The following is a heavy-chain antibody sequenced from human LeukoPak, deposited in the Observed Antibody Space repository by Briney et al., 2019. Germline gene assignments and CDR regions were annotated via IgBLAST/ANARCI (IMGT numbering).Heavy chain of an antibody. D-gene: IGHD3-10*01. CDR2: IYSDGNT. V-gene: IGHV3-53*01. CDR3: AKYRGSGSYYNFYNDY. CDR1: GFTVSSNY. Sequence: GGSLRLSCAASGFTVSSNYMSWVRQAPGKGLEWVSLIYSDGNTYYADSVKGRFTISRDNSKNTVSLQMNSLRAEDTAVYYCAKYRGSGSYYNFYNDYWGQGTLVTVSS. J-gene: IGHJ4*02.